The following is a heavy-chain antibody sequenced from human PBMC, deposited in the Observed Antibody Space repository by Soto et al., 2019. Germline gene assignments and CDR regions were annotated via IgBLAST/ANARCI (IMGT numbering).Heavy chain of an antibody. CDR1: VISFRIAP. V-gene: IGHV3-30-3*01. D-gene: IGHD2-8*02. CDR2: ISYHSTKK. Sequence: TGGSLILSCAPTVISFRIAPMHLVRQAPGKGPEWETLISYHSTKKFDADSVNGRFTITNDTAKSTRYLQVDVVRSEGDAVHYCARDPKTTGGQHWAFNYFDSWGQGTLVTVSS. J-gene: IGHJ4*02. CDR3: ARDPKTTGGQHWAFNYFDS.